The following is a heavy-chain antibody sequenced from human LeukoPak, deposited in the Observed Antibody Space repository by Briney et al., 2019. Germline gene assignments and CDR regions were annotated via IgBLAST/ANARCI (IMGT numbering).Heavy chain of an antibody. CDR1: GFTFSSYA. Sequence: GGSLRLSCAASGFTFSSYAMHWVRQAPGKGLEWVAVISYDGSNKYYADSVKGRFTISRDNSKNTLYLQMNSLRAEDTAVYYCAKEGSSSPGSLDYWGQGTLVTVSS. V-gene: IGHV3-30-3*01. J-gene: IGHJ4*02. CDR2: ISYDGSNK. D-gene: IGHD6-13*01. CDR3: AKEGSSSPGSLDY.